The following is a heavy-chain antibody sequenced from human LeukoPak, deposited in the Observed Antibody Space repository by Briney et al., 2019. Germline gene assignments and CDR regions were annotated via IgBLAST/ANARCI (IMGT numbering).Heavy chain of an antibody. CDR2: INHSGST. V-gene: IGHV4-34*01. J-gene: IGHJ6*03. Sequence: SETLSLTCAVYGGSFSGYYWSWIRQPPGKGLEWNGEINHSGSTNYNPSLKSRVTISVDTSKNQFSLKLSSVTAADTAVYYCARGGRWSYYYYYYMDVWGKGTTVTVSS. D-gene: IGHD4-23*01. CDR1: GGSFSGYY. CDR3: ARGGRWSYYYYYYMDV.